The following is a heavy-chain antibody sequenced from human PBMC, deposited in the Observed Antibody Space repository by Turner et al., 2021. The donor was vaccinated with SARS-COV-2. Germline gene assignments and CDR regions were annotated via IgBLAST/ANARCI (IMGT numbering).Heavy chain of an antibody. CDR1: GITVSSNY. CDR3: ARDLYYYGMDV. CDR2: IYSGGST. V-gene: IGHV3-66*01. J-gene: IGHJ6*02. Sequence: EVQLVESGGGLVQPGGSLRLPCAASGITVSSNYMSWVRQAPGKGLEWGSVIYSGGSTYYADSVKGRFTISRDNSKNTLYLQMNSLRAEDTAVYYCARDLYYYGMDVWGQGTTVTVSS.